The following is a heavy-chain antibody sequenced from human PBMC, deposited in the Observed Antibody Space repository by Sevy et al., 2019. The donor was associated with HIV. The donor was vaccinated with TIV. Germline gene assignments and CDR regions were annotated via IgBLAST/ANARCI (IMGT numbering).Heavy chain of an antibody. D-gene: IGHD2-8*01. CDR3: AREGCTRPHDY. V-gene: IGHV3-23*01. Sequence: GGSLRPSCAASGFAFYDYSMSWIRQAPGKGLEWVATLSFGCGKINYADSMKGRFTISRANSKNSFYLQMDNLRVEDTALYYCAREGCTRPHDYWGQGTRVTVSS. J-gene: IGHJ4*02. CDR2: LSFGCGKI. CDR1: GFAFYDYS.